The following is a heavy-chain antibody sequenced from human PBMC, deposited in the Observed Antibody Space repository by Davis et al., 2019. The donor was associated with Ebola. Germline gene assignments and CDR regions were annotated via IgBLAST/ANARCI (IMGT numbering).Heavy chain of an antibody. Sequence: ASVKVSCKASGYTFIAYYMHWVRQAPGQGLEWMGWISAYNGNTNYAQKLQGRVTMTTDTSTSTAYMELRSLRSDDTAVYYCARDEGRYFDYWGQGTLVTVSS. CDR1: GYTFIAYY. CDR3: ARDEGRYFDY. V-gene: IGHV1-18*04. CDR2: ISAYNGNT. J-gene: IGHJ4*02.